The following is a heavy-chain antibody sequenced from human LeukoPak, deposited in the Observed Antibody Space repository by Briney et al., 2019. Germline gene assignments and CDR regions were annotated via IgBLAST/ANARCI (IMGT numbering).Heavy chain of an antibody. Sequence: ASVKVSCKASGYTFTGYYMHWVRQAPGQGLEWMERINPNSGGTNYAQKFQGRVTMTRDTSISTAYMELSRLRSDDTAVYYCARFYDSSGYHNNWGQGTLVTVSS. CDR3: ARFYDSSGYHNN. V-gene: IGHV1-2*06. D-gene: IGHD3-22*01. J-gene: IGHJ4*02. CDR1: GYTFTGYY. CDR2: INPNSGGT.